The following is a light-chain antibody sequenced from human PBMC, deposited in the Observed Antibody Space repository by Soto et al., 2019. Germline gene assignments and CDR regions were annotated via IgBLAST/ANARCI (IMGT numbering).Light chain of an antibody. CDR1: QSISSR. Sequence: EIVLTQSPGTLSLSPGEGATLSCRASQSISSRLAWYQQKPGQAPRLLIYDASNRATGIPDRFSGSGSGADFTLTLSRLEPEEFAMYYCQPYGYTLPTTFGQGTKLEIK. CDR3: QPYGYTLPTT. J-gene: IGKJ2*01. CDR2: DAS. V-gene: IGKV3-20*01.